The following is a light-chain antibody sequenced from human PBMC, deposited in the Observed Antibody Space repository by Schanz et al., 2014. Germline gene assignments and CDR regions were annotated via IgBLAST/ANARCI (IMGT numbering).Light chain of an antibody. V-gene: IGLV2-11*01. Sequence: QSALTQPRSVSGSPGQSVTISCTGTSSDVGAYNDVSWYQQHPGKAPKLMIYDVNKRPSGVPDRFSGSKSGNTASLTISGLQAEEEADYYCSSYTTTTWRVFGGGTKLTVL. CDR3: SSYTTTTWRV. CDR1: SSDVGAYND. CDR2: DVN. J-gene: IGLJ3*02.